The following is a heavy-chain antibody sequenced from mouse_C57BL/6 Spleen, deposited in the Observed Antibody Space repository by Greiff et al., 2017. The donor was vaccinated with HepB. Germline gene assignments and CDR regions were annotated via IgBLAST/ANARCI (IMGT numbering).Heavy chain of an antibody. Sequence: QVQLQQPGAELVRPGSSVKLSCKASGYTFTSYWMHWVKQRPIQGLEWIGNIDPSDSDTHYNQKFKDKATLTVDKSSSTAYMQLSSLTSEDSAVYYCARGGYGDYYAMDYWGQGTSVTVSS. D-gene: IGHD2-2*01. CDR1: GYTFTSYW. J-gene: IGHJ4*01. CDR3: ARGGYGDYYAMDY. V-gene: IGHV1-52*01. CDR2: IDPSDSDT.